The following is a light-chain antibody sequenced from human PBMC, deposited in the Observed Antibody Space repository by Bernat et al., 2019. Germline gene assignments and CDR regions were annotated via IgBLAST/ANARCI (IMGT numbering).Light chain of an antibody. CDR2: DVT. Sequence: QSALTQPASVSGSPGQSITISCTGTTSDVGGYDYVSWYQQHPGKAPKVMIYDVTERPSGVPDRFSVSKSGNTASLTISGLQAEDEADYYCCSYAGGYTWVFGGGTKLTVL. V-gene: IGLV2-11*01. J-gene: IGLJ3*02. CDR3: CSYAGGYTWV. CDR1: TSDVGGYDY.